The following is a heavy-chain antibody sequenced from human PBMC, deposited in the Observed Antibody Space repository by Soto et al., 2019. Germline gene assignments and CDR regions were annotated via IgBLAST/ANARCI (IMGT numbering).Heavy chain of an antibody. V-gene: IGHV1-69*13. J-gene: IGHJ4*02. CDR2: ILPTSDTP. CDR1: GGTFRGYA. D-gene: IGHD3-22*01. Sequence: ASVKVSCKATGGTFRGYAISWVQQAPGQGLEWLGGILPTSDTPNYAQKFQARVTLTADDSTNTAYMELRGLRSGDTAVYYCARGYDVNSELDYWGQGTLVTVSS. CDR3: ARGYDVNSELDY.